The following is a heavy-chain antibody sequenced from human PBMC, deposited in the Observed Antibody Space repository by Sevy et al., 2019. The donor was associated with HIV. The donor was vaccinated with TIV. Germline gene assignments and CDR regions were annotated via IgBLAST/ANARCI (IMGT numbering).Heavy chain of an antibody. CDR1: GFTFNNYN. D-gene: IGHD7-27*01. J-gene: IGHJ6*02. CDR3: ARGLVNWDGMDV. Sequence: GGFLRLSCAASGFTFNNYNMNWVRQAPGKGLEWVSFISFISNYIYYGDSVKGRFTISRDNAKNSVYLQMNSLRAEDTAVYHCARGLVNWDGMDVWGQGTTVTVSS. V-gene: IGHV3-21*01. CDR2: ISFISNYI.